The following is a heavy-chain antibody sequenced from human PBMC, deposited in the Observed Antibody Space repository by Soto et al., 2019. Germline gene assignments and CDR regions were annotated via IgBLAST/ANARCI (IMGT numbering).Heavy chain of an antibody. J-gene: IGHJ4*02. CDR2: IMPVFDIV. CDR3: TRYYDILTGYFAS. D-gene: IGHD3-9*01. Sequence: QVQLVQSETEVKKPGSSVKVSCKASGGTFSSYGISWVRLVHGQGLEWMGGIMPVFDIVNYAQKFQGRVSLSADKSTSTAYMELSSLRSEDPAVYYCTRYYDILTGYFASWGQGTLVTVSS. V-gene: IGHV1-69*17. CDR1: GGTFSSYG.